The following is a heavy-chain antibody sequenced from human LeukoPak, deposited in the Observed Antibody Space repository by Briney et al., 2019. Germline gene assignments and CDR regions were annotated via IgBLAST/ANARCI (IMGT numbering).Heavy chain of an antibody. CDR3: ARGPYDY. V-gene: IGHV1-2*02. J-gene: IGHJ4*02. CDR2: INPNSGDT. Sequence: GASVKVSCKASGYTFTGFYIHWVRQAPGQGLEWMGWINPNSGDTNYAQKFQGGVTMTTDTPINTAYMDLERLRSDDSAIYYCARGPYDYWGQGTLVTVSS. CDR1: GYTFTGFY.